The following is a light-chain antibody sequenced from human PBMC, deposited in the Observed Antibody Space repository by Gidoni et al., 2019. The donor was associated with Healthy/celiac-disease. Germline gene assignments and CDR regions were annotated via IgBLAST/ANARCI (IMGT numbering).Light chain of an antibody. CDR2: AAF. Sequence: DIQMTQSPSSLSASVGDRVTITCRASQSISSYLNWYQQKPGKAPKLLIYAAFSLQSGVPSRFSGSGSGTDFTLTISSLQPEAFATYYCQQSYSTPRTFGQGTKLEIK. J-gene: IGKJ2*01. CDR3: QQSYSTPRT. V-gene: IGKV1-39*01. CDR1: QSISSY.